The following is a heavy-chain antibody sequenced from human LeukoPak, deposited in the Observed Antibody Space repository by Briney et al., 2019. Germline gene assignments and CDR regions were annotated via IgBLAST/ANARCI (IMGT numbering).Heavy chain of an antibody. CDR1: GFTFDDYA. CDR2: ISWYSGSI. J-gene: IGHJ3*02. V-gene: IGHV3-9*01. D-gene: IGHD3-22*01. CDR3: AKADSSGYSFAFDI. Sequence: PGGSLRLSCAASGFTFDDYAMHWVRQAPGKGLEWVSGISWYSGSIGYADSVKGRFTISRDNAKNSLYLQMNSLRAEDTALYYCAKADSSGYSFAFDIWGQGTVVTVSS.